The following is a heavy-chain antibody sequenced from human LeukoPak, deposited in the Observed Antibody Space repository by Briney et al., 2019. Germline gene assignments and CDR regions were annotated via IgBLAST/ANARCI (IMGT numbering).Heavy chain of an antibody. CDR3: ARHGLPSRDYSNYRYYGMDV. V-gene: IGHV5-51*01. Sequence: GESLQISCKGSGYSFTSYWIGWVRQMPGKGLEWMGIIYPGDSDTRYSPSFQGQVTISADKSISTAYLQWSSLKASDTAMYYCARHGLPSRDYSNYRYYGMDVWGQGTTVTVSS. CDR1: GYSFTSYW. D-gene: IGHD4-11*01. J-gene: IGHJ6*02. CDR2: IYPGDSDT.